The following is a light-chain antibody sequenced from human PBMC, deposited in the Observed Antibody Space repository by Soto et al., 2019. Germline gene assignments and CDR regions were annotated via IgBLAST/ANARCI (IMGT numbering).Light chain of an antibody. CDR3: QQRSKWPPLT. CDR2: DAS. CDR1: QSVSSD. J-gene: IGKJ4*01. V-gene: IGKV3-11*01. Sequence: EIVLTQSPATLSLSPGERATLFCRASQSVSSDLAWYQQKTGQAPRLLIYDASTRATGIPARFSGSGSGTDFTLTTSILEPEDFAVYYCQQRSKWPPLTFGGGTKVEIK.